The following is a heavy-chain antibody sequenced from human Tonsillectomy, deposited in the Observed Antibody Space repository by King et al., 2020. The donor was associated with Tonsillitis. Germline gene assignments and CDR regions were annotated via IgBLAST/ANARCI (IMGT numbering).Heavy chain of an antibody. V-gene: IGHV4-30-2*01. J-gene: IGHJ4*02. CDR3: ARIVYDYGDYRVGYFDY. D-gene: IGHD4-17*01. CDR1: GGSISSGGYS. CDR2: IYQSGST. Sequence: QLQESGSGLVKPSQTLSLTCAVSGGSISSGGYSWSWIRQPPGKGLEWIWYIYQSGSTYYNPSLKSRVTISVDRSKNQFSLKLSSVTAADTAMYYCARIVYDYGDYRVGYFDYWGQGTLVTVSS.